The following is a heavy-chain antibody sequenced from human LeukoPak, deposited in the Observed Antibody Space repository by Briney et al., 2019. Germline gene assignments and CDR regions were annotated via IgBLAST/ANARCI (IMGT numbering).Heavy chain of an antibody. CDR2: INSDGSNI. D-gene: IGHD5-24*01. CDR1: GFTFSHYW. V-gene: IGHV3-74*01. CDR3: ARDGYNVALDI. Sequence: GGSLRLSCAASGFTFSHYWMDWVRQAPGKGLVWVPRINSDGSNIRYADSVKGRFTISRDNAKNTLYPQMNSLRAEDTAVYYCARDGYNVALDIWGQGTVVTVSS. J-gene: IGHJ3*02.